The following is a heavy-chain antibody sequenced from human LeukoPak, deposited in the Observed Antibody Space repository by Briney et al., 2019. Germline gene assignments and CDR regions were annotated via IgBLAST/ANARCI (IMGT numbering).Heavy chain of an antibody. CDR2: IYYSGST. CDR1: GGSFSGYY. V-gene: IGHV4-34*01. D-gene: IGHD2-21*02. J-gene: IGHJ4*02. CDR3: ARDGDCGGDCYLVH. Sequence: SETLSLTCAVYGGSFSGYYWSWIRQPPGKGLEWIGSIYYSGSTYYNPSLKSRVTISVDTSKNQFSLKLSSVTAADTAVYYCARDGDCGGDCYLVHWGQGTLVTVSS.